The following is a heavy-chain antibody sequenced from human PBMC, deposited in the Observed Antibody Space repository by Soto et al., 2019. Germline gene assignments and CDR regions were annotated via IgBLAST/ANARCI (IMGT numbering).Heavy chain of an antibody. D-gene: IGHD3-22*01. CDR2: INPYNGNR. V-gene: IGHV1-18*01. Sequence: ASVKVTCKDSRYSFTSYDISWVRQAPRQGLEWMGWINPYNGNRNFAQKFEDRVTMTTDTSTNTVFLELRSLKSDDTAIYYCARDRLRGYDSSGFYSWGQGTMVTVSS. J-gene: IGHJ4*02. CDR1: RYSFTSYD. CDR3: ARDRLRGYDSSGFYS.